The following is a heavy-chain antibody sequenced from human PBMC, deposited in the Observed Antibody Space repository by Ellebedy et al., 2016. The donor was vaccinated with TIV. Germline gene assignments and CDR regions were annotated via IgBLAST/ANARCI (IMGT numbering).Heavy chain of an antibody. V-gene: IGHV3-23*01. D-gene: IGHD3-16*01. Sequence: GESLKISCAASGFTFSSYAMSWVRQAPGKGLEWVSAISGSGGSTYYADSVKGRFTISRDNSKNTLYLQMNSLRAEDTAVYYCARVGYPVGGCDYWGQGTLVTVSS. CDR2: ISGSGGST. CDR3: ARVGYPVGGCDY. CDR1: GFTFSSYA. J-gene: IGHJ4*02.